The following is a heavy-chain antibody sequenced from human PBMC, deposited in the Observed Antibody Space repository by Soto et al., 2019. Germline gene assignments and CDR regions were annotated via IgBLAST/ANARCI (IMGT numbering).Heavy chain of an antibody. CDR1: GYTFTSYG. D-gene: IGHD6-13*01. J-gene: IGHJ4*02. Sequence: QVQLVQSGAEVKKPGASVKVSCKASGYTFTSYGISWVRQAPGQGLEWMGWISAYSGSTNYAQKLQGRVTMTPDTSTSTAYMELRSLRADDTAVYYCARSIAAAVDFDYWGQGTLVTVSS. CDR2: ISAYSGST. CDR3: ARSIAAAVDFDY. V-gene: IGHV1-18*01.